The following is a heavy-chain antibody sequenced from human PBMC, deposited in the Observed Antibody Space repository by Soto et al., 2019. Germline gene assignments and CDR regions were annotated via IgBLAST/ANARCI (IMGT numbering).Heavy chain of an antibody. V-gene: IGHV1-8*01. J-gene: IGHJ6*02. CDR3: ARYGGYDLGGYYYYYGMDV. Sequence: QVQLVQSGAEVKKPGASVKVSCKASGYTFTSYDINWVRQATGQGLEWRGWMNPNSGNTGYAQKFRGRVTMTRNTCISTDYMELSSLRSEDTAVYYCARYGGYDLGGYYYYYGMDVWGQGTTVTVSS. CDR2: MNPNSGNT. D-gene: IGHD5-12*01. CDR1: GYTFTSYD.